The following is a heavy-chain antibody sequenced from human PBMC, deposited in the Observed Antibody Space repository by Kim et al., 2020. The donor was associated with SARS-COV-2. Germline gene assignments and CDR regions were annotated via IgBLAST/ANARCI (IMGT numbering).Heavy chain of an antibody. CDR1: GGSIRSYY. V-gene: IGHV4-59*01. Sequence: SETLSLTCTVSGGSIRSYYWSWFRQPPGKGLEWIGYIYYSGSTNYNPSLKSRVTISVDTSKNQFSLKLSSVTAADTAVYYCARAGSGIAAADYWGQGTLV. J-gene: IGHJ4*02. CDR2: IYYSGST. CDR3: ARAGSGIAAADY. D-gene: IGHD6-13*01.